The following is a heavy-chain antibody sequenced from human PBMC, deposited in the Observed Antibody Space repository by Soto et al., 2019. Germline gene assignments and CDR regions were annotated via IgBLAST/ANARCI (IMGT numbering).Heavy chain of an antibody. CDR3: AKDRVPGYSSGWDFDY. V-gene: IGHV3-23*01. CDR2: ISGSGGST. Sequence: EVQLLESGGGLVQPGGSLRLSCAASGFTFSSYAMSWVRQAPGKGLGWVSAISGSGGSTYYADSVKGRFTISRDNSKNTLYLQMNSLRAEDTAVYYCAKDRVPGYSSGWDFDYWGQGTQVTVSS. CDR1: GFTFSSYA. J-gene: IGHJ4*02. D-gene: IGHD6-19*01.